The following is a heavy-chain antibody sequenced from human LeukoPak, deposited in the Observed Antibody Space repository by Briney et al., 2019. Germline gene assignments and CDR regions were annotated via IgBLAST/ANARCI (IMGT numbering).Heavy chain of an antibody. V-gene: IGHV4-59*01. CDR3: ARLVDYDNSGDPDIFDI. J-gene: IGHJ3*02. Sequence: PSETLSLTCMVSSGFISSYYRSWIRQPPGKGLEWIAFINYSGRIKYNPSLQSRVSISLDTSKNHFSLQLRSVMAADTAVYYCARLVDYDNSGDPDIFDIWGQGTIVSIS. D-gene: IGHD3-22*01. CDR2: INYSGRI. CDR1: SGFISSYY.